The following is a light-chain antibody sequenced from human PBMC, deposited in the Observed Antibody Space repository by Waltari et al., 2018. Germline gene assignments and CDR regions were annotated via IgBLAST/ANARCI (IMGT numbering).Light chain of an antibody. J-gene: IGLJ3*02. V-gene: IGLV2-23*01. Sequence: QSALTQPASVSGSPGQPATISCTGTSNDVGSSNFFSWYQQHQGKAPKLIIPDATERPSGVSDRFSGSKSANGASLTISGLQAEDEAHYYCCAYAGKVFGGGTRLTVL. CDR2: DAT. CDR3: CAYAGKV. CDR1: SNDVGSSNF.